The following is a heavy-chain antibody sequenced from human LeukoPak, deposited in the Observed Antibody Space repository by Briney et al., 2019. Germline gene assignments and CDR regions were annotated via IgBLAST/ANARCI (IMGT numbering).Heavy chain of an antibody. CDR2: ISGSGGST. V-gene: IGHV3-23*01. J-gene: IGHJ3*02. CDR1: GFTFSSYG. Sequence: GGTLRLSCAASGFTFSSYGMSWVRQAPGKGLEWVSAISGSGGSTYYADSVKGRFTISRDNSKNTLYLQMNSLRAEDTAVYYCAKEWGDYYDSSGYSLDAFDIWGQGTMVTVSS. CDR3: AKEWGDYYDSSGYSLDAFDI. D-gene: IGHD3-22*01.